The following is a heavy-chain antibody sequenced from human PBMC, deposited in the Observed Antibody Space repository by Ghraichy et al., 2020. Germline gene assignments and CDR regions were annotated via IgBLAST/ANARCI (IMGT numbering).Heavy chain of an antibody. D-gene: IGHD3-10*01. CDR1: GGSISSSSYY. J-gene: IGHJ4*02. Sequence: SETLSLTCTVSGGSISSSSYYWGWIRQPPGKGLEWIGSIYYSGSTYYNPSLKSRVTISVDTSKNQFSLKLSSVTAADTAVYYCARSMRLGFGELSGIFDYWGQGTLVTVSS. CDR3: ARSMRLGFGELSGIFDY. CDR2: IYYSGST. V-gene: IGHV4-39*01.